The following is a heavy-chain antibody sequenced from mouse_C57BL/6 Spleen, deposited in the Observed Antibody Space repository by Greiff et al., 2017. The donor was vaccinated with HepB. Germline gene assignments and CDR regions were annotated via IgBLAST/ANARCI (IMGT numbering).Heavy chain of an antibody. J-gene: IGHJ4*01. D-gene: IGHD6-1*01. V-gene: IGHV1-64*01. CDR3: APGSYSHTMDY. Sequence: QVQLKQSGAELVKPGASVKLSCKASGYTFTSYWMHWVKQRPGQGLEWIGMIHPNSGSTNYNEKFKSKATLTVDKSSSPAYMQLSSLTSEDSAVYYCAPGSYSHTMDYWGQGTSVTVSS. CDR2: IHPNSGST. CDR1: GYTFTSYW.